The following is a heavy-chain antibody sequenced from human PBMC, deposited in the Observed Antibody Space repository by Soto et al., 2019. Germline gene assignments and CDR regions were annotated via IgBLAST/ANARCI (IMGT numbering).Heavy chain of an antibody. J-gene: IGHJ5*02. CDR3: ARRTSWGLRYWNWFDP. V-gene: IGHV4-34*01. D-gene: IGHD3-9*01. Sequence: QVQLQQWGAGLLKPSETLSLTCAVYGGSFSGYYWSWIRQPPGKGLEWIGEINHSGSTNYNPSLKSRVTISVDTSKNQFSLKLSSVTAADTAVYYCARRTSWGLRYWNWFDPWGQGTLVTVSS. CDR1: GGSFSGYY. CDR2: INHSGST.